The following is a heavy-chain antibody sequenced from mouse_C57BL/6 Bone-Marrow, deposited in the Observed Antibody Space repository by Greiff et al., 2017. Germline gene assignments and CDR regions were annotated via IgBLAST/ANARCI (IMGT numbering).Heavy chain of an antibody. CDR2: INSDGGST. J-gene: IGHJ2*01. Sequence: EVMLVESGGGLVQPGESLKLSCESTEYEFPSHDMSWVRKTPEKRLELVAAINSDGGSTYYPDTMEGRFIISRDNTKTTLYLQMSSLRSEDTALYYGANHGGIRRLYYFDYWGQGTTLTVSA. CDR3: ANHGGIRRLYYFDY. D-gene: IGHD2-12*01. V-gene: IGHV5-2*01. CDR1: EYEFPSHD.